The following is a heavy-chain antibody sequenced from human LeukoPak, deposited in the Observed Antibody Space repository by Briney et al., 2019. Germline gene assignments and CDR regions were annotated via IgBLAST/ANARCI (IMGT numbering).Heavy chain of an antibody. CDR1: GFTFSSYS. D-gene: IGHD5-12*01. V-gene: IGHV3-21*01. CDR3: ARDGGGYSGYGDFDY. CDR2: ISSSSSYI. J-gene: IGHJ4*02. Sequence: GGSLRLSCAASGFTFSSYSMNWVRQAPGKGLEWVSSISSSSSYIYYADSVKGRFTISRDNAKNSLFLQMNSLRAEDTAVYYCARDGGGYSGYGDFDYWGQGTLVTASS.